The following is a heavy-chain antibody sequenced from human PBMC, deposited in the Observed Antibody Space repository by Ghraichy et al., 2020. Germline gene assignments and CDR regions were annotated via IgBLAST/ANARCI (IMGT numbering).Heavy chain of an antibody. D-gene: IGHD1-7*01. CDR3: ARDSKTGTTGFFYYYGMDV. J-gene: IGHJ6*02. CDR1: GFTFSSYW. CDR2: IKQDGSEK. V-gene: IGHV3-7*03. Sequence: GESLRLSCAASGFTFSSYWMSWVRQAPGKGLEWLANIKQDGSEKYYVDSVKGRFTISRDNAKNSLYLQMNSLRAEDTAVYYCARDSKTGTTGFFYYYGMDVWGQGTTVTVSS.